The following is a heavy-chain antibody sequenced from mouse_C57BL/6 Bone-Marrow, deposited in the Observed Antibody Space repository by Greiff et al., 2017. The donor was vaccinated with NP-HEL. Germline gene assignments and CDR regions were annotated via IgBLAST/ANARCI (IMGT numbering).Heavy chain of an antibody. D-gene: IGHD2-4*01. CDR2: ISDGGSYT. Sequence: EVKLVESGGGLVKPGWSLKLSCAASGFTFSSYAMSWVRQTPEKRLEWVATISDGGSYTYYPDNVKGRFTISRDNAKNNLYLQMSHLKSEDTAMYYCARDSHYDYDGAWFAYWGQGTLVTVSA. CDR1: GFTFSSYA. CDR3: ARDSHYDYDGAWFAY. V-gene: IGHV5-4*01. J-gene: IGHJ3*01.